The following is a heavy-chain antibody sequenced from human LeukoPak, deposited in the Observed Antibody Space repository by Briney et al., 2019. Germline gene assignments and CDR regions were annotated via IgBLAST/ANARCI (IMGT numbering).Heavy chain of an antibody. J-gene: IGHJ4*02. V-gene: IGHV3-74*01. CDR2: INTDGSSR. CDR3: ARDHSSWEVPSDY. D-gene: IGHD6-13*01. Sequence: GGSLRLSCAASGFTFSTYWMHWVRQVPGKGLVWVSGINTDGSSRSYADSVKGRFTISRDNAKNTLYLQMNSLRAEDTAVYYWARDHSSWEVPSDYWGQGTLVTVSS. CDR1: GFTFSTYW.